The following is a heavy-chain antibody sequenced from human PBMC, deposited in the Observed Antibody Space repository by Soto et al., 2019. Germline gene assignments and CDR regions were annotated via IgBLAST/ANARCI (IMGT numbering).Heavy chain of an antibody. CDR3: ARDYSSDYDFWSGYYNYGMDV. CDR2: IHISGRT. Sequence: NPSETLSLTCTVSGGSISSHYWSWIRQPAGKGLEWIGRIHISGRTNYNPSLKSRVNMSGDTSKNQFSLKLSSVTAADTAVYYCARDYSSDYDFWSGYYNYGMDVWGQGTTVT. D-gene: IGHD3-3*01. CDR1: GGSISSHY. J-gene: IGHJ6*02. V-gene: IGHV4-4*07.